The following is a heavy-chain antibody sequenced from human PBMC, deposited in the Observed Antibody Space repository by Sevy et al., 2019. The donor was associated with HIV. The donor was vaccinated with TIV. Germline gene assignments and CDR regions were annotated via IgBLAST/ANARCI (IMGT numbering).Heavy chain of an antibody. D-gene: IGHD3-3*01. J-gene: IGHJ3*02. CDR2: ISGRGHST. V-gene: IGHV3-23*01. Sequence: GGFLRLSCAASGFIFSSFAMSWVRQAPGKGLEGVSAISGRGHSTYNADSVKGRFTISRDISKNTLYLQMNSLRAEDPAVYYCAQEGNFWSGRDAFDIWGQGTTVTVSS. CDR3: AQEGNFWSGRDAFDI. CDR1: GFIFSSFA.